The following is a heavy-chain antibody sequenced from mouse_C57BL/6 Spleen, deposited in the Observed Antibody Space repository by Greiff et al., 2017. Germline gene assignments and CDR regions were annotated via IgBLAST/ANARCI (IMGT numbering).Heavy chain of an antibody. CDR2: IDPSDSET. D-gene: IGHD2-4*01. J-gene: IGHJ3*01. CDR1: GYTFTSYW. V-gene: IGHV1-52*01. CDR3: ARYYEYDGTPFAY. Sequence: QVQLQQPGAELVRPGSSVKLSCKASGYTFTSYWMHWVKQRPIQGLEWIGNIDPSDSETHYNQKFKDKATLTVDKSSSTAYMQLSSLTSEDSAVYYCARYYEYDGTPFAYWGQGTLVTVSA.